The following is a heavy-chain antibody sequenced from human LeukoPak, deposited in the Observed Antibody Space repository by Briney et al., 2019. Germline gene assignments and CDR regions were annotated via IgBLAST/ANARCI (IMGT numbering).Heavy chain of an antibody. CDR3: ARDLNWNGQGFDY. D-gene: IGHD1-1*01. V-gene: IGHV4-34*01. CDR1: GGSFSSYY. CDR2: INHSGST. Sequence: SETLSLTCAVYGGSFSSYYWSWIRQPPGKGLEWIGEINHSGSTNYNPSLKSRVTISLDTSKNQFSLKLRFVTAADTAVYYCARDLNWNGQGFDYWGQGTLVTVSS. J-gene: IGHJ4*02.